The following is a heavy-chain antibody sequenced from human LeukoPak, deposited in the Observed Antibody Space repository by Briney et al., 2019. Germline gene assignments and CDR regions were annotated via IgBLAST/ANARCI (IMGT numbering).Heavy chain of an antibody. J-gene: IGHJ3*01. V-gene: IGHV3-21*01. CDR2: IRASRNYV. CDR1: GFTFSNYV. CDR3: ARAKYYYGSEGKYAFDL. Sequence: GGSLRLSCVVSGFTFSNYVMNWVRQTPGKGLEWVASIRASRNYVYYADSLQDRFTISRDNARNSLFLHMDSLRPEDTALYFCARAKYYYGSEGKYAFDLWGQGTLVSVSS. D-gene: IGHD3-10*01.